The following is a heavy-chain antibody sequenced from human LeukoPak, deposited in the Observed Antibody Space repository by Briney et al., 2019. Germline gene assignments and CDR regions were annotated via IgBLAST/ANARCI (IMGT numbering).Heavy chain of an antibody. Sequence: SETLSLTCGVSGVSFDDYYWSWVRHTPGKGLEWLGEINHSGYTNDSPSLKSRVTLSIDTSRKQFSLNLRSVTVADAGIYYCTRMTTGHDYWGQGTVVTVSS. V-gene: IGHV4-34*01. CDR3: TRMTTGHDY. D-gene: IGHD4-17*01. CDR1: GVSFDDYY. CDR2: INHSGYT. J-gene: IGHJ4*02.